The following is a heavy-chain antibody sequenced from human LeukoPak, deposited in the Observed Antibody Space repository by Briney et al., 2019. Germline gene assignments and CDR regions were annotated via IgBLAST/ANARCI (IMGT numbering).Heavy chain of an antibody. Sequence: PSETLSLTCTVSGGTISSYYWSWVRQPPGQGLDWIGYISYPGSTNYNPSLNSRVTISIATSKNQFSLKLSSVTATDAAVYYCARGVGELLSYYYYYYMDVWGKGTTVTISS. CDR2: ISYPGST. CDR1: GGTISSYY. D-gene: IGHD3-10*01. CDR3: ARGVGELLSYYYYYYMDV. J-gene: IGHJ6*03. V-gene: IGHV4-59*01.